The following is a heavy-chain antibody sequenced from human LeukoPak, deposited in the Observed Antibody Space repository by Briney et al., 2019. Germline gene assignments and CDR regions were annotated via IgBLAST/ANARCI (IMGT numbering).Heavy chain of an antibody. Sequence: GGPLSLSWPASAFTFSSNWMHWVRQGPGKGLVWVSRINPDGSRTDYAESVKGRFTISRDNAESSLYLQMSSLRAEDTAIYYCAGDYTNSPGHYWGQGTLVTVSS. D-gene: IGHD2-8*01. CDR2: INPDGSRT. J-gene: IGHJ4*02. CDR3: AGDYTNSPGHY. V-gene: IGHV3-74*01. CDR1: AFTFSSNW.